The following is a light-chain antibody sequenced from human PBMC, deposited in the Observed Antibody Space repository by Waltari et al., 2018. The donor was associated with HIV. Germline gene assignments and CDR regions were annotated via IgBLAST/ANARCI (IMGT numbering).Light chain of an antibody. CDR3: QQRSNWPPYT. J-gene: IGKJ2*01. CDR2: DAS. CDR1: QSVSSY. V-gene: IGKV3-11*01. Sequence: IVFPQSTDTVSLSAEERATLTCRASQSVSSYLAWYQQKPGQAPRLLIYDASNRATGIPARFSGSGSGTDFTLTITSLEPEDFAVYYCQQRSNWPPYTFGQGTKLEIK.